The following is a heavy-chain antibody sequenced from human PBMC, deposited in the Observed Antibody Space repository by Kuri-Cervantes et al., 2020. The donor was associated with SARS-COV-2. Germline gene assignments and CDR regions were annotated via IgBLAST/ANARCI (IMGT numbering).Heavy chain of an antibody. D-gene: IGHD6-13*01. V-gene: IGHV4-61*09. CDR3: ARATNMYSSSWYSHYYYYYYMDV. J-gene: IGHJ6*03. CDR2: IYTSGST. Sequence: SETLSLTCTVSGGSISSGSYYWSWIRQPAGKGLEWIGYIYTSGSTNYNPSLKSRVTISVDTSKNQFSLKLSSVTAADTAVYYCARATNMYSSSWYSHYYYYYYMDVWGKGTTVTDSS. CDR1: GGSISSGSYY.